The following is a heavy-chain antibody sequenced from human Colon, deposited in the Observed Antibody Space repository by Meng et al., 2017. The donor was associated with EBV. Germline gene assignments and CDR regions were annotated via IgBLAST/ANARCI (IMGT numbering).Heavy chain of an antibody. Sequence: QVQLQESGPGLVKPSPXLSLTCTVSGDSISSDYFWSWIRQSPGKGLEWIGEMYHSGTTNYNPSLKSRVTISMGKSNNQLSLKLNSVTAADTAVYYCATQESRDGHNPYWGQGTLVTVSS. D-gene: IGHD5-24*01. CDR1: GDSISSDYF. CDR2: MYHSGTT. J-gene: IGHJ4*02. V-gene: IGHV4-4*02. CDR3: ATQESRDGHNPY.